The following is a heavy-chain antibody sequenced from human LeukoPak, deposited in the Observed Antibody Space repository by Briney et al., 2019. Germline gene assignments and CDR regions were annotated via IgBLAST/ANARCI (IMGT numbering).Heavy chain of an antibody. Sequence: SETLSLTCAVSGYSISSGYYWGWIRQSPGKGLEWIGSIYHSGSTYYNPSLKSRVTISVDTSKNQFSLKLSSVTAADTAVYYCARVYYGGQHYWGQGTLVTVSS. V-gene: IGHV4-38-2*01. D-gene: IGHD3-10*01. CDR3: ARVYYGGQHY. CDR1: GYSISSGYY. CDR2: IYHSGST. J-gene: IGHJ4*02.